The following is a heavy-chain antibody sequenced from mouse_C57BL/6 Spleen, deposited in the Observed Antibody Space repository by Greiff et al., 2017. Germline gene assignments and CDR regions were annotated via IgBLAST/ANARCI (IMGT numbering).Heavy chain of an antibody. J-gene: IGHJ2*01. CDR1: GYTFTDYE. Sequence: VQLQQSGAELVRPGASVTLSCKASGYTFTDYEMHWVKQTPVHGLEWIGAIDPETGGTAYNQKFKGKAILTADKSSSTAYMELRSLTSEDSAVYYCTRWTVVATNDYWGQGTTLTVSS. D-gene: IGHD1-1*01. V-gene: IGHV1-15*01. CDR3: TRWTVVATNDY. CDR2: IDPETGGT.